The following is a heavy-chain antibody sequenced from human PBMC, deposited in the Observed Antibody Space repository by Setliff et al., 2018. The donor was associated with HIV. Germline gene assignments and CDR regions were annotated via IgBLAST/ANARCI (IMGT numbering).Heavy chain of an antibody. CDR3: ARVPRTGPLDY. V-gene: IGHV1-18*01. Sequence: ASVKVSCKTSGYTFINHGIHWVRQAPGQGLEWMGWISVYNGNTNYAEKFQGRVTMTTDTSTSTAYMDLRSLRADDTALYYCARVPRTGPLDYWGQGTLVTVSS. CDR2: ISVYNGNT. J-gene: IGHJ4*02. CDR1: GYTFINHG.